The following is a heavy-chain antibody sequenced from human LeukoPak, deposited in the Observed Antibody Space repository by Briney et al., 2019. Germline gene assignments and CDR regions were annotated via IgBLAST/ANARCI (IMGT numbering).Heavy chain of an antibody. V-gene: IGHV3-30*02. D-gene: IGHD6-13*01. CDR2: IRYDGSNK. CDR1: GFTFSNYA. CDR3: AKRGSSSWSNYYYYYYMDV. Sequence: GGSLRLSCAASGFTFSNYAMSWVRQAPGKGLEWVAFIRYDGSNKYYADSVKGRFTISRDNSKNTLYLQMNSLRAEDTAVYYCAKRGSSSWSNYYYYYYMDVWGKGTTVTISS. J-gene: IGHJ6*03.